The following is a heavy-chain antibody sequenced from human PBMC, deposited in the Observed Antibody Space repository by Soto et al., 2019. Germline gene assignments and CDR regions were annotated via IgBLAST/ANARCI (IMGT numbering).Heavy chain of an antibody. CDR3: AKQGGKYGIRSFDP. J-gene: IGHJ5*02. Sequence: SETLSLTCTVSGGSISSYFWSWIRQPPGKGLEWIGYIYSSEYTDYNPSLKSRVTISVDTSKNQFSLRLTSVTAADTAVYYCAKQGGKYGIRSFDPWGQGTLVTVSS. V-gene: IGHV4-59*08. D-gene: IGHD1-1*01. CDR1: GGSISSYF. CDR2: IYSSEYT.